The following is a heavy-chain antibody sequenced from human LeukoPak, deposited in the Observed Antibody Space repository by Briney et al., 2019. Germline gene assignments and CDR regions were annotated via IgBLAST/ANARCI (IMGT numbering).Heavy chain of an antibody. V-gene: IGHV3-30-3*01. CDR1: GFTFSSYA. CDR2: ISYDGSNK. CDR3: AKDQEGVVVVAAFDY. D-gene: IGHD2-15*01. J-gene: IGHJ4*02. Sequence: TGGSLRLSCAASGFTFSSYAMHWVRQAPGKGLEWVAVISYDGSNKYYADSVKGRFTISRDNSKNTLYLQMNSLRAEDTAVYYCAKDQEGVVVVAAFDYWGQGTLVTVSS.